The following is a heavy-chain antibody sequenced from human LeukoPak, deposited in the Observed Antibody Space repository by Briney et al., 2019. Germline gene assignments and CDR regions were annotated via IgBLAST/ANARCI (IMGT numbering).Heavy chain of an antibody. CDR3: ARVELAPYYYYMDV. CDR1: GFSISSYE. D-gene: IGHD1-7*01. J-gene: IGHJ6*03. V-gene: IGHV3-48*03. CDR2: ISSSGSTI. Sequence: PGGSLRLSCAASGFSISSYEMNWVRQAPGKGLEWVSYISSSGSTIYYADSVKGRFTISRDNAKNSLYLQMNSLRAEDTAVYYCARVELAPYYYYMDVRGKGTTVTVSS.